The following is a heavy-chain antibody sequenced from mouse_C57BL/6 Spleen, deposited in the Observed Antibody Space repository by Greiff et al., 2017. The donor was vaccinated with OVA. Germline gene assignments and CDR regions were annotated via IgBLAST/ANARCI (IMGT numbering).Heavy chain of an antibody. CDR3: TSLPIYYYGSRDY. J-gene: IGHJ2*01. Sequence: VQLQQSGAELVRPGASVTLSCKASGYTFTDYEMHWVKQTPVHGLEWIGAIDPETGGTAYNQKFKGKAILTADKSSSTAYMELRSLTSEDSAVYYCTSLPIYYYGSRDYWGKGTTLTVSS. D-gene: IGHD1-1*01. CDR2: IDPETGGT. CDR1: GYTFTDYE. V-gene: IGHV1-15*01.